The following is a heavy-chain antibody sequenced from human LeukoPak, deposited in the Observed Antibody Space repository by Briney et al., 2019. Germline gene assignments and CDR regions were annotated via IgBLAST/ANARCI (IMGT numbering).Heavy chain of an antibody. CDR1: GGSFSGYY. CDR2: INHSGST. D-gene: IGHD3-9*01. J-gene: IGHJ4*02. CDR3: ARGGGYFDRPYPY. Sequence: SETLSLTCAVYGGSFSGYYWSWIRQPPGKGLEWIGEINHSGSTNYNPSLKSRVTISVDTSKNQFSLKLRSVTAADTAVYYCARGGGYFDRPYPYWGQGTLVTVSS. V-gene: IGHV4-34*01.